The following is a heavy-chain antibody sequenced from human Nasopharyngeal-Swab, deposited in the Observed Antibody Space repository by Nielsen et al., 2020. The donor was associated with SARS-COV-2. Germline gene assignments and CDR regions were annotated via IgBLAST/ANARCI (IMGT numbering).Heavy chain of an antibody. CDR2: INPSGGST. D-gene: IGHD6-13*01. Sequence: ASVEVSCKASGYTFTSYYMHWVRQAPGQGLEWMGIINPSGGSTSYAQKFQGRVAMTRDTSTSTVYMELSSLRSEDTAVYYCAREFIAAAGNTHGMDVWGQGTTVTVSS. CDR3: AREFIAAAGNTHGMDV. J-gene: IGHJ6*02. CDR1: GYTFTSYY. V-gene: IGHV1-46*01.